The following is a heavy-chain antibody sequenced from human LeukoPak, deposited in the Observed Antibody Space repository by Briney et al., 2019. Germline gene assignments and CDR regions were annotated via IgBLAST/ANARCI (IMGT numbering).Heavy chain of an antibody. CDR1: GFTFSSCG. J-gene: IGHJ4*02. Sequence: PGGTLRLSCAASGFTFSSCGVSWVRQAPGKGLEWVSAISGSGDSTHSADSVKGRFTISRDNAKNSLYLQMNSLRAEDTALYYCAKDGGDYWGQGTLVTVSS. CDR2: ISGSGDST. CDR3: AKDGGDY. V-gene: IGHV3-23*01.